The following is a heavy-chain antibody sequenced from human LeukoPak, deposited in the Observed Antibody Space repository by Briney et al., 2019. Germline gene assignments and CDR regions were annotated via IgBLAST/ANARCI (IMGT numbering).Heavy chain of an antibody. D-gene: IGHD2-8*01. J-gene: IGHJ4*02. CDR3: ARGYFSNGVCYYPFYFHL. CDR2: IFTGGST. V-gene: IGHV4-4*07. Sequence: SETLRLSCAVSGVSFSGYDWSWIRQPAGKGLEWIGRIFTGGSTNYNPSLKSRVTMSVDPSTNHFSLNLSSVTAADTAVYYCARGYFSNGVCYYPFYFHLWGEGTLVTVSS. CDR1: GVSFSGYD.